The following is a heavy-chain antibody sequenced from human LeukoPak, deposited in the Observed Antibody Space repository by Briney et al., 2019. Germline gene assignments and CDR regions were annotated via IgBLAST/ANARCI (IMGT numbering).Heavy chain of an antibody. Sequence: GGSLRLSCAASGFTFSSYGMHWVRQAPGKGLEWVAVIWYDGSNKYYADSVKGRFTISRDNSKNTLYLQMNSLRAEDTAVYYCARDCYYGSGSYCYYYGMDVWGKGTTVTVPS. D-gene: IGHD3-10*01. CDR1: GFTFSSYG. CDR2: IWYDGSNK. J-gene: IGHJ6*04. CDR3: ARDCYYGSGSYCYYYGMDV. V-gene: IGHV3-33*01.